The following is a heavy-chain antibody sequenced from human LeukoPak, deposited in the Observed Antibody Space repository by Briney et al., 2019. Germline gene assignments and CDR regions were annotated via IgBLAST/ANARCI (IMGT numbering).Heavy chain of an antibody. CDR1: GHSISNYY. J-gene: IGHJ6*03. Sequence: PSETLSLTCTVSGHSISNYYWMWIPQTPGKALECIGNLYRRGAADYNPSLKPRVTTSVDTSKDQFSLSLRSSTGADTAVYFCARLGKTYFMDVWGTGTAVSVSS. V-gene: IGHV4-59*08. CDR2: LYRRGAA. D-gene: IGHD1/OR15-1a*01. CDR3: ARLGKTYFMDV.